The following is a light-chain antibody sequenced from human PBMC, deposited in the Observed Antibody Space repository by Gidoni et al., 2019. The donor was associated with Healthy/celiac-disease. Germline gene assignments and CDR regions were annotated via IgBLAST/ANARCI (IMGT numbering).Light chain of an antibody. J-gene: IGKJ1*01. CDR3: QQYNSYPLT. V-gene: IGKV1-5*01. CDR1: QSISSW. Sequence: DIQMTLSPSTLSASVGDRVTITCRASQSISSWLAWYQQNPGKAPKLLIYDASSLESGVPSRFSGSGSGTEFTLTISSLQPDDFATYYCQQYNSYPLTFGQGTKVEIK. CDR2: DAS.